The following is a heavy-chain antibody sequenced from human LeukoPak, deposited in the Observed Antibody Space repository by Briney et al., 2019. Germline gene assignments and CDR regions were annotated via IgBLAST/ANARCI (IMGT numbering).Heavy chain of an antibody. V-gene: IGHV4-61*02. D-gene: IGHD5-24*01. CDR2: IYSSGST. J-gene: IGHJ4*02. Sequence: PSETLSLTCTVSGVSISSSLYHWSWIRQPAGKGLEWIGRIYSSGSTNYNPSLESRVSISVDTSNNQFSLNLTSVTAADKAVYYCATRQLHMTAGTHVDYWGQGTLVTVSS. CDR1: GVSISSSLYH. CDR3: ATRQLHMTAGTHVDY.